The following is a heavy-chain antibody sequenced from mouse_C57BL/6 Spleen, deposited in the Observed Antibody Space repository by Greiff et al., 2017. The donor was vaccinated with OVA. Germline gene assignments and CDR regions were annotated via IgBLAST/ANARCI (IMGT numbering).Heavy chain of an antibody. V-gene: IGHV1-81*01. CDR3: ARWITTVVEGAMDY. D-gene: IGHD1-1*01. CDR2: IYPRSGNT. CDR1: GYTFTSYG. J-gene: IGHJ4*01. Sequence: QVQLKESGAELARPGASVKLSCKASGYTFTSYGISWVKQRTGQGLEWIGEIYPRSGNTYYNEKFKGKATLTADKSSSTAYMELRSLTSEDSAVYFCARWITTVVEGAMDYWGQGTSVTVSS.